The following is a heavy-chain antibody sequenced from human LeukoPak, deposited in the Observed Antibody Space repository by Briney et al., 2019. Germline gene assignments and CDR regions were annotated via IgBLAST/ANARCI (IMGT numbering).Heavy chain of an antibody. CDR3: ARGGQNYYGSGSYYKGAFDI. CDR2: INSDGSST. Sequence: GRSLRLSCAASGFTFSSYWMHWVRQAPGKGLVWVSRINSDGSSTSYADSVKGRFTISRDNAKNTLYLQMNSLRAEDTAVYYCARGGQNYYGSGSYYKGAFDIWGQGTMVTVSS. J-gene: IGHJ3*02. V-gene: IGHV3-74*01. D-gene: IGHD3-10*01. CDR1: GFTFSSYW.